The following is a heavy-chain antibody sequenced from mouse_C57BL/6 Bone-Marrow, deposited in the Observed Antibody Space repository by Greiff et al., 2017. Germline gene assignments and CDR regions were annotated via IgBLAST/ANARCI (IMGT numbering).Heavy chain of an antibody. CDR3: ASDYGSSWYFDV. J-gene: IGHJ1*03. Sequence: EVQLQQSGPELVKPGASVKISCKASGYTFTDYYVNWVKQSHGKSLEWIGDINPNNGGTSYNQKFKGKATLTVDKSSSTAYMELRSLTSEDSAVYYCASDYGSSWYFDVWGTGTTVTVSS. V-gene: IGHV1-26*01. CDR1: GYTFTDYY. CDR2: INPNNGGT. D-gene: IGHD1-1*01.